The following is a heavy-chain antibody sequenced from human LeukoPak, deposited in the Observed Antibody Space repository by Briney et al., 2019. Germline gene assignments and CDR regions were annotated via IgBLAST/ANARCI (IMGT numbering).Heavy chain of an antibody. D-gene: IGHD3-22*01. Sequence: GGSLRLSCAASGFTFTNAWMSWVRQAPGKGLEWVSSISSSSSYIYYADSVKGRFTISRDNARNSLYLQMNSLRAEDTAVYYCAKEGAGGYYPNDAFDIWGQGTMVTVSS. J-gene: IGHJ3*02. V-gene: IGHV3-21*01. CDR2: ISSSSSYI. CDR3: AKEGAGGYYPNDAFDI. CDR1: GFTFTNAW.